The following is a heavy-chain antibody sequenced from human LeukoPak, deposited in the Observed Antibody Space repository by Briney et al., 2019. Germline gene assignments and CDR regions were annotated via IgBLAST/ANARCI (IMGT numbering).Heavy chain of an antibody. J-gene: IGHJ4*02. CDR2: ISGSGGST. Sequence: GGSLRLSCAVSGFTMSSYSMNWVRQAPGKGLEWVSAISGSGGSTYYADSVKGRFTISRDNSKNTLYLQMNSLRAEDTAVYYCAKDWGWELPAHRFDYWGQGTLVTVSS. CDR3: AKDWGWELPAHRFDY. V-gene: IGHV3-23*01. D-gene: IGHD1-26*01. CDR1: GFTMSSYS.